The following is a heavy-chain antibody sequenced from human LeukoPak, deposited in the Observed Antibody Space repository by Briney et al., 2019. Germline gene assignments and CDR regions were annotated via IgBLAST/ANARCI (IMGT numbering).Heavy chain of an antibody. CDR3: ARDPVSSDVYNGMDV. Sequence: GGSLRLSCAASGFTFSTYSMNWVRQAPGRGLEWVSSISSSSSYIYYADSVKGRFTISRDNAKNSLYLQMNSLRAEDTAVYYCARDPVSSDVYNGMDVWGQGTTVTVSS. V-gene: IGHV3-21*01. D-gene: IGHD1-14*01. CDR2: ISSSSSYI. CDR1: GFTFSTYS. J-gene: IGHJ6*02.